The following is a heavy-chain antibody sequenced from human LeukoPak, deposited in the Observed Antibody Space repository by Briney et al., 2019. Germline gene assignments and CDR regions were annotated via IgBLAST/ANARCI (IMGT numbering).Heavy chain of an antibody. Sequence: ASVKVSCKASGYTFTSYGISRVRQAPGQGLEWMGWISAYNGNTNYAQKLQGRVTMTTDTSTSTAYMELRSLRSDDTAVYYCARDPPYYDFWSGLEYDAFDIWGQGTMVTVSS. CDR1: GYTFTSYG. J-gene: IGHJ3*02. CDR2: ISAYNGNT. V-gene: IGHV1-18*01. D-gene: IGHD3-3*01. CDR3: ARDPPYYDFWSGLEYDAFDI.